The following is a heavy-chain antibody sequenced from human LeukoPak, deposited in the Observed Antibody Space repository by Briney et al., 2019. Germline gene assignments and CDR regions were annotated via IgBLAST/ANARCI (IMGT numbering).Heavy chain of an antibody. CDR2: ISSSSSYI. J-gene: IGHJ4*02. D-gene: IGHD3-22*01. Sequence: PGGSLRLSCAAYGLTFSSYSMNWVRQAPGKGLEWVSSISSSSSYIYYADSVKGRFTISRENAKNSLYLQMNSLRGEDTAVYYCARDRYYYESSGYYRFWGQGTLVTVSS. V-gene: IGHV3-21*01. CDR3: ARDRYYYESSGYYRF. CDR1: GLTFSSYS.